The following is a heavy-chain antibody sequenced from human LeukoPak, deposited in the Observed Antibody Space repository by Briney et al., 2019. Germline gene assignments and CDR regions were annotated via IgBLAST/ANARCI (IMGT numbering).Heavy chain of an antibody. J-gene: IGHJ6*04. D-gene: IGHD6-13*01. CDR3: ARGSRYSSTWPSDV. CDR1: GYSFTSNW. CDR2: IYPGDSDT. V-gene: IGHV5-51*01. Sequence: GESLKISCKCSGYSFTSNWIGWVRQMPGKGLEWMGIIYPGDSDTRYSPSFQGQVTISVDKSISTAYLQWSSLKASDTAIYYCARGSRYSSTWPSDVWGKGTTVTVSS.